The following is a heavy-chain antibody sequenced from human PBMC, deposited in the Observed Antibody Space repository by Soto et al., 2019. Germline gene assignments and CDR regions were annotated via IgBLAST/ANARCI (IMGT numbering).Heavy chain of an antibody. CDR2: INEGNGDT. D-gene: IGHD6-19*01. Sequence: QVQFVQSGAEVKKPGASVKISCTASGYTFTSFSIHWVRQAPGQRLEWMGWINEGNGDTRYSQKFQGKVTFARDTSATTVYMELSSLSSEDTAVYYCGHSSGWYALDYWGQGTLVIVSS. CDR1: GYTFTSFS. CDR3: GHSSGWYALDY. V-gene: IGHV1-3*01. J-gene: IGHJ4*02.